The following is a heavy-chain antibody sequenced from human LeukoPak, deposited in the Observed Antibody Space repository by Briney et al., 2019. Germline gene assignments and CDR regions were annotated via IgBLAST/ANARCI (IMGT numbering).Heavy chain of an antibody. V-gene: IGHV4-31*03. CDR3: ARERDIVVVPAASGWFDP. CDR2: IYYSGST. CDR1: GGSISRGGYY. J-gene: IGHJ5*02. Sequence: SETLSLTCTVSGGSISRGGYYWSWIRQHQGKGLEWIGYIYYSGSTYYNPSLKSRVTISVDTSKNQFSLKLSSVTAADTAVYYCARERDIVVVPAASGWFDPWGQGTLVTVSS. D-gene: IGHD2-2*01.